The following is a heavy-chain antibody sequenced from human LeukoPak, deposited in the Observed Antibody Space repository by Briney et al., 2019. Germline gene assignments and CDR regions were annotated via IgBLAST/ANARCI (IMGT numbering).Heavy chain of an antibody. J-gene: IGHJ4*02. Sequence: GGSLRLSCAASGFTFSNAWMSWVRQAPGKGLEWVGRIKSKTDGCTTDYAAPVKGRFTISRDDSKNTLYLQMNSLKTEDTAVYYCTTDYYDSSGYYSYWGQGTLVTVSS. CDR2: IKSKTDGCTT. CDR1: GFTFSNAW. CDR3: TTDYYDSSGYYSY. V-gene: IGHV3-15*01. D-gene: IGHD3-22*01.